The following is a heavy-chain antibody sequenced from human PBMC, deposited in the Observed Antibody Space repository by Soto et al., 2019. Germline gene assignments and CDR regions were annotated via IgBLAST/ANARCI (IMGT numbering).Heavy chain of an antibody. CDR3: ARGSGYCSGGSCFGYYYGMDV. V-gene: IGHV4-34*01. D-gene: IGHD2-15*01. CDR2: INHSGST. J-gene: IGHJ6*02. Sequence: SETLSLTCAVYGGSFSGYYWSWIRQPPGKGLERIGEINHSGSTNYNPSLKSRVTISVDTSKNQFSLKLSSVTAADTAVYYCARGSGYCSGGSCFGYYYGMDVWGQGTTVTVSS. CDR1: GGSFSGYY.